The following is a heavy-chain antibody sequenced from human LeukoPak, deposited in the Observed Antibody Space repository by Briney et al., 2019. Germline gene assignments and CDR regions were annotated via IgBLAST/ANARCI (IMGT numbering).Heavy chain of an antibody. Sequence: PGRSLRLSCAASGFSFSNYAMHWVRQAPGKGLEWVAVISKNGGNTHYADSVKGRFTVSRDDSKNTLYLQMNSVRSDDTAVYHCAKIHATGWYDWFFDLWGRGYQATVSS. CDR3: AKIHATGWYDWFFDL. J-gene: IGHJ2*01. CDR1: GFSFSNYA. CDR2: ISKNGGNT. D-gene: IGHD6-19*01. V-gene: IGHV3-30-3*02.